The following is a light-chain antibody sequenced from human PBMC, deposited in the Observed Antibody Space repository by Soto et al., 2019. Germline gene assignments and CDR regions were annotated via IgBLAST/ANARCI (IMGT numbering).Light chain of an antibody. CDR3: SSYTSTSTWV. V-gene: IGLV2-14*01. J-gene: IGLJ2*01. Sequence: QSALSQPASVSGSPGQSITISCTGTSSDVGGYKYVSWYQQYPGKAPKLMIYEVSNRPSGVSNRFSASKSGNTASLTISGLQAEDEADYYCSSYTSTSTWVFGGGTKLTVL. CDR1: SSDVGGYKY. CDR2: EVS.